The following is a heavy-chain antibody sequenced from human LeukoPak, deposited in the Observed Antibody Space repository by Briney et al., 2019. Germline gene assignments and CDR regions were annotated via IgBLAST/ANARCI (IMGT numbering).Heavy chain of an antibody. CDR2: IYYSGST. V-gene: IGHV4-30-4*01. D-gene: IGHD3-10*01. CDR3: ARDSMVRGVNYYYYGMDV. J-gene: IGHJ6*02. Sequence: SQTLSLTCTVSGGSISSGDYYWSWIRQPPGKGLEWIGYIYYSGSTYYNPSLKSRVTISVDTSKNQFSLKLISVTAADTAVYYCARDSMVRGVNYYYYGMDVWGQGTTVTVSS. CDR1: GGSISSGDYY.